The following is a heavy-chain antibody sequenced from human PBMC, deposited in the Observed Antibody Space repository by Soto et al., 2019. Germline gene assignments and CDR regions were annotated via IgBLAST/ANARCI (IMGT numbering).Heavy chain of an antibody. V-gene: IGHV3-23*01. CDR2: ISGSGGST. Sequence: EVQLLESGGGLVQPGGSLRLSCAASGFTFSSYAMSWVRQAPGKGLEWVSAISGSGGSTYYADSVKGWFTISRDNSKNTLYLQMNSLRAEDTAVYYCAKKLLWFGELLVPFDYWGQGTLVTVSS. CDR1: GFTFSSYA. D-gene: IGHD3-10*01. J-gene: IGHJ4*02. CDR3: AKKLLWFGELLVPFDY.